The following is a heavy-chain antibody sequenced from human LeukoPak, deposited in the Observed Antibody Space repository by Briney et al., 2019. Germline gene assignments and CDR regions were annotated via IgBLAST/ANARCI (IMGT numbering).Heavy chain of an antibody. V-gene: IGHV4-34*01. Sequence: SETLSLTCAVYGGSFSGYYWSWIRQPPGKGLGWIGEINHSGSTNYNPSLKSRVTISLDTSKNQFSLKLTSVTAADTAVYYCARGRVGALRRWFDPWGQGTLVTVSS. J-gene: IGHJ5*02. CDR1: GGSFSGYY. D-gene: IGHD1-26*01. CDR2: INHSGST. CDR3: ARGRVGALRRWFDP.